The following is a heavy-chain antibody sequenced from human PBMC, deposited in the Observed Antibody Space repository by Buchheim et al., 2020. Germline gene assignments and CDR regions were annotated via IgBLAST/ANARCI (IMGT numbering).Heavy chain of an antibody. Sequence: EVQLLESGGGLVQPGGSLRLSCAASGFTFSSYAMSWVRQAPGKGLEWVSAITGSGGSTYYADSVTGRFTISRDNSTYKLYLQMNSLRAEDTAVYYCAKDWDRYYYYYMDVWGKGTT. CDR2: ITGSGGST. V-gene: IGHV3-23*01. CDR1: GFTFSSYA. CDR3: AKDWDRYYYYYMDV. J-gene: IGHJ6*03. D-gene: IGHD1-26*01.